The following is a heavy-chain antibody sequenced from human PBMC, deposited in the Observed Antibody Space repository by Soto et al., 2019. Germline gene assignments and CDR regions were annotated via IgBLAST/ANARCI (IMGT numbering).Heavy chain of an antibody. CDR3: ARGEQQLVRGYYGMDV. CDR2: INHSGSS. V-gene: IGHV4-34*01. CDR1: GGSFSGYY. J-gene: IGHJ6*02. Sequence: QVQLQQWGAGLLKPSETLSLTCAVYGGSFSGYYWSWIRQPPGKGLEWIGEINHSGSSNYNPSLKCRVTISLDTSKNQFSLKLSSVTAADTAVFYCARGEQQLVRGYYGMDVWGQGTTVTVSS. D-gene: IGHD6-13*01.